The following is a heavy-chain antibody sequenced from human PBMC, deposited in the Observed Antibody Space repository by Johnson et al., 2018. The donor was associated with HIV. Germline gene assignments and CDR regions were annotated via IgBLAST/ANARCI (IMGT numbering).Heavy chain of an antibody. CDR3: ARAYSYGAFDI. J-gene: IGHJ3*02. V-gene: IGHV3-30*02. CDR1: GFTFSSYG. Sequence: QVQLVESGGGVVQPGGSLRLSCAASGFTFSSYGMHWVRQAPGKGLEWVAFICYDGSNKYYADSVKGRFTISRDNSKNTLYLQMNSLRAEETAVYYCARAYSYGAFDIWCQGTMVTVSS. D-gene: IGHD5-18*01. CDR2: ICYDGSNK.